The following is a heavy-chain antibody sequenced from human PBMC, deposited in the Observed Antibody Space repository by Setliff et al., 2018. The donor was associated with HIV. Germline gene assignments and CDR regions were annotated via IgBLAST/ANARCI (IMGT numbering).Heavy chain of an antibody. D-gene: IGHD5-18*01. V-gene: IGHV1-18*01. CDR1: GYTFTSYG. J-gene: IGHJ3*02. Sequence: ASVKVSCKASGYTFTSYGISWVRQAPGQGLEWMGWISAYNGNTNSAQKLQGRVTVTTDESTSTAYVELSSLRSEDTAVYYCARSRGSGHTAMLRPDAFDIWGQGTMVTVSS. CDR3: ARSRGSGHTAMLRPDAFDI. CDR2: ISAYNGNT.